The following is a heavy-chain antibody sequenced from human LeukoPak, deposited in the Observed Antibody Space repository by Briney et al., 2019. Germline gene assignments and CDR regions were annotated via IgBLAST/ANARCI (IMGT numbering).Heavy chain of an antibody. V-gene: IGHV3-21*01. CDR3: ARGDRFGYCTNGVCYPTDY. J-gene: IGHJ4*02. Sequence: GGSLRLSCAASGSSFSIYSMNWVRQAPGKGLEWVSSISGNSSYTYYADSVKGRFTISRDNAKNSLYLQMNSLRAEDTAVYYCARGDRFGYCTNGVCYPTDYWGPGTLVTVSS. D-gene: IGHD2-8*01. CDR2: ISGNSSYT. CDR1: GSSFSIYS.